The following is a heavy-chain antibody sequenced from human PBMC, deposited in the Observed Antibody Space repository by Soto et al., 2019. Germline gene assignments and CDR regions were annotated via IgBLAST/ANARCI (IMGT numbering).Heavy chain of an antibody. V-gene: IGHV4-34*01. Sequence: QVQLQQWGAGLLKPSETLSLTCAVYGGSFSGYYWSWIRQPPGKVLEWIGEINHSGSTNYNPSLKIRVTISVDTSSIHFSLKLGSVTAAVPAVYYCAGAIRADFWSGYYSGWFVPWCQGTLVTVSS. CDR3: AGAIRADFWSGYYSGWFVP. D-gene: IGHD3-3*01. CDR2: INHSGST. J-gene: IGHJ5*02. CDR1: GGSFSGYY.